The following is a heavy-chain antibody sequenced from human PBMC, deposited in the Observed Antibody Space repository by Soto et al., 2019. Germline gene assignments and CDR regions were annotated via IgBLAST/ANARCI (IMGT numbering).Heavy chain of an antibody. Sequence: EVQLVESGGALVQPGGSLRLSCAASGFTVSASYMKWVRQAPGKGLEWVSVIYSGGSTYYTDSVKGRFTISRDNSKNTLFLQMNSLRVEDTAVYYCAREPRSSIEAAGCDSWGQGTAVTVSS. J-gene: IGHJ4*02. D-gene: IGHD6-13*01. CDR1: GFTVSASY. CDR2: IYSGGST. V-gene: IGHV3-66*01. CDR3: AREPRSSIEAAGCDS.